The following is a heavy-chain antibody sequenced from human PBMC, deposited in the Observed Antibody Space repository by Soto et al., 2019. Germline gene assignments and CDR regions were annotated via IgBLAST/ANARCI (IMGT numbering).Heavy chain of an antibody. CDR2: INGDESDS. V-gene: IGHV3-74*01. Sequence: ESGGGLVQPGGSLRLSCAASGFTFSSYWMHWVRQAPGKGLVWVSRINGDESDSGYADSVKGRFTISRDNAKNTLYLQMNSLRAEDTAVYYCAREGMGFSNWFDPWGQGTLVTVSS. D-gene: IGHD2-8*01. CDR1: GFTFSSYW. CDR3: AREGMGFSNWFDP. J-gene: IGHJ5*02.